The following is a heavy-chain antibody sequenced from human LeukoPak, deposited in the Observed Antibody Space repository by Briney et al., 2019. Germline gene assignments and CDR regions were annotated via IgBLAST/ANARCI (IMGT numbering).Heavy chain of an antibody. V-gene: IGHV4-59*01. CDR2: IYYSGST. Sequence: SETLSLTCTVSGGSISSYYWSWIRQPPGKGLEWIGYIYYSGSTNYNPSLKSRVTISVDTSENQFSLKLSSVTAADTAVYYCARGVTMVRGVMSAFDIWGQGTMVTVSS. D-gene: IGHD3-10*01. CDR1: GGSISSYY. J-gene: IGHJ3*02. CDR3: ARGVTMVRGVMSAFDI.